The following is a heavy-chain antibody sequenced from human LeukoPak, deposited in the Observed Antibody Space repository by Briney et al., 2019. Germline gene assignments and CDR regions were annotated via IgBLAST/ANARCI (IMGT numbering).Heavy chain of an antibody. CDR3: ARHGSSWSFDY. J-gene: IGHJ4*02. CDR1: GAFISTYY. CDR2: IQNSGTP. Sequence: SETLSLTCTVSGAFISTYYWSWIRQPPGKGLEWIGYIQNSGTPNHNPSLQSRVTISVDMSKNQFSLRLSSVTAADTAVYYCARHGSSWSFDYWGQGTLVTVSS. D-gene: IGHD6-13*01. V-gene: IGHV4-59*08.